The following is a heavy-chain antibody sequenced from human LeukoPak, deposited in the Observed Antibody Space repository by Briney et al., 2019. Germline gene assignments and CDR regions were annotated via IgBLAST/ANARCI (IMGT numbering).Heavy chain of an antibody. D-gene: IGHD6-13*01. CDR1: GGSISGYH. V-gene: IGHV4-4*08. J-gene: IGHJ5*02. CDR2: IYPSGYT. CDR3: ARKHIASGGTGRFDP. Sequence: PSETLSLTCTVSGGSISGYHWSWLRQPPGKGLEWIGYIYPSGYTNYNPSLKSRVTISVDTPKNQFSLKLTSVTAADTAVYYCARKHIASGGTGRFDPWGQGTLVTVSS.